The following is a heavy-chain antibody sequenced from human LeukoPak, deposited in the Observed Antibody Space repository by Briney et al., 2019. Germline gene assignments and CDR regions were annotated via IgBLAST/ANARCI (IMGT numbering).Heavy chain of an antibody. CDR2: IIPIFGTA. J-gene: IGHJ6*03. Sequence: SVKVSCKASGGTFSSYAISWVRQAPGQGLEWMGGIIPIFGTANYAQKFQGRVSITADESTSTAYMELSSLRSEDTAVYYCAGGYDFWSGSPYYYYYMDVWGKGTTVTVSS. CDR1: GGTFSSYA. CDR3: AGGYDFWSGSPYYYYYMDV. D-gene: IGHD3-3*01. V-gene: IGHV1-69*01.